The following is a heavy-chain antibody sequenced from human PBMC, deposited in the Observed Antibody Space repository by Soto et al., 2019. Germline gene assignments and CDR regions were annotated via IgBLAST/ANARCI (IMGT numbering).Heavy chain of an antibody. J-gene: IGHJ6*02. CDR2: ISYDGSNK. CDR1: GFTFSSYA. Sequence: GGSLRLSCAASGFTFSSYAMHWVRQAPGKGLEWVAVISYDGSNKYYADSVKGRFTISRDNSKNTLYLQMNSLRAEDTAVYYCAREYSSGSLARGYYYYYGMDVWGQGTTVTVSS. V-gene: IGHV3-30-3*01. D-gene: IGHD6-19*01. CDR3: AREYSSGSLARGYYYYYGMDV.